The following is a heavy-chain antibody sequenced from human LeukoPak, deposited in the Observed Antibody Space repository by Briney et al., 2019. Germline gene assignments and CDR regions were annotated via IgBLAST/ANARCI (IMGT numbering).Heavy chain of an antibody. Sequence: GGSLRLSCAASGFTVSSNYMSWVRQAPGNGLEWVSVIYSGGSTYYADSVKGRFTISRDNSKNTLYLQMNSLRAEDTAVYYCARARHDYGDYVLPTWGQGTLVTVSS. J-gene: IGHJ4*02. CDR2: IYSGGST. CDR3: ARARHDYGDYVLPT. V-gene: IGHV3-53*01. D-gene: IGHD4-17*01. CDR1: GFTVSSNY.